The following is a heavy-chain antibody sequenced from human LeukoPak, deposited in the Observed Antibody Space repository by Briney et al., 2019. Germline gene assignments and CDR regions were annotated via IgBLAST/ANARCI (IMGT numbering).Heavy chain of an antibody. V-gene: IGHV4-39*01. CDR2: IYYSGST. D-gene: IGHD3-9*01. CDR3: ARQRPYDILTGYSIFDY. J-gene: IGHJ4*02. Sequence: SETLSLTCTVSGGSISSSSYYWGWIRPPPGKGLEWIGSIYYSGSTYYNPSLKSRVTISVDTSKNQFSLELSSVTAADTAVYYFARQRPYDILTGYSIFDYWGQGTLVTVSS. CDR1: GGSISSSSYY.